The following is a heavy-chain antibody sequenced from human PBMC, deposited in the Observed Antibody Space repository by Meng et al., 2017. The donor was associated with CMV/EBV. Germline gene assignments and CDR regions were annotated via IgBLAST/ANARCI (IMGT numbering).Heavy chain of an antibody. D-gene: IGHD2-2*01. CDR2: IRYDGSNK. CDR1: GFTFSSYG. CDR3: AKEGWDVVVPAAILYYYYGMDV. V-gene: IGHV3-30*02. Sequence: GESLKISCAASGFTFSSYGMHWVRQAPGKGLEWVAFIRYDGSNKYYADSVKGRFTISRDNSKNTLYLQMNSLRAEDTAVYYCAKEGWDVVVPAAILYYYYGMDVWGQGTTVTVS. J-gene: IGHJ6*02.